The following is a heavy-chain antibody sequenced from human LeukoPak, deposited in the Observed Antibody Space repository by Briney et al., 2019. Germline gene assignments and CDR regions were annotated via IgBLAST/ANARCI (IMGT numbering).Heavy chain of an antibody. D-gene: IGHD3-16*01. CDR1: GDSMNSSRYY. J-gene: IGHJ5*02. CDR2: VFYSGST. V-gene: IGHV4-39*01. CDR3: ARRTVRLGEFLFYSWFDP. Sequence: PSETLSLTCTVSGDSMNSSRYYWGWLRQTPGKGPEWIGNVFYSGSTYYNPSLEGRVSVSVDTSKNQFFLRLASVTASDTAVYYCARRTVRLGEFLFYSWFDPWGQGMLVTVSS.